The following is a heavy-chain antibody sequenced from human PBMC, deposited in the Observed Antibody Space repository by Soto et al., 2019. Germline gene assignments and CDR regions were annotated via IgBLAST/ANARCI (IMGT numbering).Heavy chain of an antibody. CDR1: GFTFSSYW. D-gene: IGHD4-17*01. CDR2: IKQDGSEK. CDR3: AKTHPRGDYVFAE. J-gene: IGHJ4*02. Sequence: GGSLRLSCAASGFTFSSYWMSWVRQAPGKGLEWVANIKQDGSEKYYADSVKGRFTISRDNSKNTLYLQMNSLRAEDTAVYYCAKTHPRGDYVFAEWGQGTLVTV. V-gene: IGHV3-7*03.